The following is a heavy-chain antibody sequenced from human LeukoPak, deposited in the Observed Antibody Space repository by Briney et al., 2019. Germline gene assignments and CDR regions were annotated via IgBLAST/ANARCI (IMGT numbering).Heavy chain of an antibody. J-gene: IGHJ5*02. CDR1: EFTFNNYW. CDR2: INSDGSST. V-gene: IGHV3-74*03. D-gene: IGHD1-26*01. CDR3: ARALLRGSYKWFDP. Sequence: GGSLRLSCEASEFTFNNYWVHWVRQAPGKGLVWVSRINSDGSSTSYADSVKGRFTISRDNAKNTLHLQMNSLRAEDTAVYYCARALLRGSYKWFDPWGQGTLVTVSS.